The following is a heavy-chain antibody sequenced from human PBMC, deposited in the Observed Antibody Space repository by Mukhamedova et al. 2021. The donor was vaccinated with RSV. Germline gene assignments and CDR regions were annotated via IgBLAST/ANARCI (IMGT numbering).Heavy chain of an antibody. CDR3: VRALQSIYTF. CDR2: MNGDGSTI. D-gene: IGHD6-6*01. J-gene: IGHJ4*02. Sequence: VRQVSGKGLVWVARMNGDGSTITYSDSVEGRFTISRDNAKNTVFLQMNSLRAEDTAVYLCVRALQSIYTFWGQGTLVTVSS. V-gene: IGHV3-74*01.